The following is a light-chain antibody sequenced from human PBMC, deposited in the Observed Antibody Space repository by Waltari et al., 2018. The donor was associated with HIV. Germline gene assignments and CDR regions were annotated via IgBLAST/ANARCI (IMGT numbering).Light chain of an antibody. CDR3: QSTDSGGTHVV. Sequence: YDLTQSPSVSVSPGQTARISCSGDALPVKDCFWYQKKPGQAHVLIMYKYIERPSWVPERFSASSSGTTVTLTISGVQAEDEADYYCQSTDSGGTHVVFGGGTKLTVL. CDR1: ALPVKD. V-gene: IGLV3-25*03. CDR2: KYI. J-gene: IGLJ2*01.